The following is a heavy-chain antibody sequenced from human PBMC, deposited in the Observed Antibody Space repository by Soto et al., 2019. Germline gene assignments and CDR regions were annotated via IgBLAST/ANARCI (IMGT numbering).Heavy chain of an antibody. CDR2: MNPSGSNT. CDR1: GLAFPIDD. V-gene: IGHV1-8*01. Sequence: QVQLVQSGAEVKKPGASVQVSCKASGLAFPIDDIIGVRQTIGQGLEFMGWMNPSGSNTGYAQKFQGRATFTWNTPTSTAYMDLSGLRSEDTAVYYCARYRTKVPVAFDVWGQGTMVTVSS. CDR3: ARYRTKVPVAFDV. J-gene: IGHJ3*01. D-gene: IGHD3-16*02.